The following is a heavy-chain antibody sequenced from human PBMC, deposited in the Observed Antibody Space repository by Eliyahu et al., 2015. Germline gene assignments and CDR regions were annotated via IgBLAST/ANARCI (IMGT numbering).Heavy chain of an antibody. CDR2: IIPIFGTA. J-gene: IGHJ4*02. CDR3: ARDADPYPGAFSIRGGDY. Sequence: EVKKPGSSVKVSCKASGGTFSSYAISWVRQAPGQGLEWMGGIIPIFGTANYAQKFQGRVTITADESTSTAYMELSSLRSEDTAVYYCARDADPYPGAFSIRGGDYWGQGTLVTVSS. D-gene: IGHD4/OR15-4a*01. V-gene: IGHV1-69*01. CDR1: GGTFSSYA.